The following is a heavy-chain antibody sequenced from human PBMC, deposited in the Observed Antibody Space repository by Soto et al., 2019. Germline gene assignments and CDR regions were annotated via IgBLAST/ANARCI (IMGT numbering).Heavy chain of an antibody. J-gene: IGHJ6*02. CDR1: GFTFSSYG. Sequence: LRLSCAASGFTFSSYGMHWVRQAPGKGLEWVAVISYDGSNKYYADSVKGRFTISRDNSKNTLYLQMNSLRAEDTAVYYCAKDPEAGTNYYYGMDVWGQGTTVTVSS. D-gene: IGHD6-13*01. V-gene: IGHV3-30*18. CDR3: AKDPEAGTNYYYGMDV. CDR2: ISYDGSNK.